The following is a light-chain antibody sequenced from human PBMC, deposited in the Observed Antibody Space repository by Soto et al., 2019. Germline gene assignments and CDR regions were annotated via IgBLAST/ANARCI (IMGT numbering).Light chain of an antibody. CDR2: AAS. V-gene: IGKV1-8*01. CDR1: QGISSY. Sequence: AIRMTQSPSSFSASTGDRVTVTCRASQGISSYLAWYQQKPGKAPKLLIYAASTLQSGVPSRFSGSGSGTEFTLTISCLQSEDFATYYCQQYYSNPRTFGQGTEVELK. CDR3: QQYYSNPRT. J-gene: IGKJ1*01.